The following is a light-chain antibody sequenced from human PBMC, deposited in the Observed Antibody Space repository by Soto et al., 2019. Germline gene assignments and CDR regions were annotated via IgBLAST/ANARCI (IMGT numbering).Light chain of an antibody. CDR2: DAS. Sequence: DIQMTQSPPTLSASVGDRVTITCRASQPISSWLAWYHQKPGKAPKLLIYDASNLESVVPSRFSGSGSGTEFTLTIIILQPEDFGIYYCQQYENYWTFCQGTKVEIK. V-gene: IGKV1-5*01. CDR1: QPISSW. J-gene: IGKJ1*01. CDR3: QQYENYWT.